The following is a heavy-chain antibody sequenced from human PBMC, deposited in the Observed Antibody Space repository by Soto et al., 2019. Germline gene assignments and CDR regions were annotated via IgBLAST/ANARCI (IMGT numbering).Heavy chain of an antibody. J-gene: IGHJ4*02. Sequence: GASVKVSCKASGYTFTSYYMHWVRQAPGQGLEWMGIINPSGGGTRYAQKFQGRVTISLDTSKNQFSLKLSSVTAADTAVYYCATTGGYWGQGILVTVSS. CDR3: ATTGGY. CDR2: INPSGGGT. CDR1: GYTFTSYY. D-gene: IGHD3-10*01. V-gene: IGHV1-46*03.